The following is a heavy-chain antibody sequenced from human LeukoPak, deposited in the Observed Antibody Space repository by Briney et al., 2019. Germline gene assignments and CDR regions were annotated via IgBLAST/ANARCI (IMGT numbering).Heavy chain of an antibody. CDR3: AASYCSGGSCYRPYYSYGMDV. J-gene: IGHJ6*02. CDR2: ISAYNGNT. D-gene: IGHD2-15*01. V-gene: IGHV1-18*04. CDR1: GYTFTGYY. Sequence: GASVKVTCKASGYTFTGYYMHWVRQAPGQGLEWMGWISAYNGNTNYAQKLQGRVTMTTDTSTSTAYMELRSLRSDDTAVYYCAASYCSGGSCYRPYYSYGMDVSGQGTTVTVSS.